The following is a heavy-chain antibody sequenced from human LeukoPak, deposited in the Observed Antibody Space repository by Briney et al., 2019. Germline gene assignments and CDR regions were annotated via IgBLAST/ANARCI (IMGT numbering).Heavy chain of an antibody. CDR1: GLTFTNYA. CDR2: ISGSSIYT. V-gene: IGHV3-11*05. D-gene: IGHD3-22*01. J-gene: IGHJ4*02. Sequence: PGGSLRLSCAASGLTFTNYAMTWIRQAPGKGLEWVSYISGSSIYTRYADSVKGRFTISRDNAKNSLYLQMNSLRAEDTALYYCVRDISGYYFDYWGQGTLVTVSS. CDR3: VRDISGYYFDY.